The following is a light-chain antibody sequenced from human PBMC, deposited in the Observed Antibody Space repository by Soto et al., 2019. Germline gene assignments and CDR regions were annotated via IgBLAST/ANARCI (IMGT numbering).Light chain of an antibody. V-gene: IGKV3-11*01. J-gene: IGKJ4*01. CDR3: QQRKYWPPLT. CDR2: DAS. Sequence: EVVLTQSPVTLALSPGDGATLSCRTSHSVDIYLAWYQHKPGQAPRLLIYDASNRATGIPARFSGSGSGTDFTLTISSLEPEDFAVYYCQQRKYWPPLTLGGGTKVELK. CDR1: HSVDIY.